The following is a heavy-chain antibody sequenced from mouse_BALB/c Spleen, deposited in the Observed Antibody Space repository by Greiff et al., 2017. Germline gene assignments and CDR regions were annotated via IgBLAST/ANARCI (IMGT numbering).Heavy chain of an antibody. CDR3: ARRRSSYYFDY. D-gene: IGHD1-1*01. CDR2: IYPRDGST. Sequence: QVQLQQSGPELVKPGASVKISCKASGYTFTSYYIHWVKQRPGQGLEWIGYIYPRDGSTNYNEKFKGKATLTADTSSSTAYMQLSSLTSEDSAVYFCARRRSSYYFDYWGQGTTLTVSS. J-gene: IGHJ2*01. V-gene: IGHV1S12*01. CDR1: GYTFTSYY.